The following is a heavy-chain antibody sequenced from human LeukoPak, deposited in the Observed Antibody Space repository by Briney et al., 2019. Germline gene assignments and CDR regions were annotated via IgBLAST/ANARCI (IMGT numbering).Heavy chain of an antibody. Sequence: SQTLSLTCTVSGGSISSGGYYWSWIRQHPGKGLEWIGYIYYSGSTYYNPPLKSRVTISVDTSKNQFSLKLSSVTAADTAVYYCARGQNRASAFDIWGQGTMVTVSS. CDR2: IYYSGST. CDR3: ARGQNRASAFDI. J-gene: IGHJ3*02. V-gene: IGHV4-31*03. D-gene: IGHD1-14*01. CDR1: GGSISSGGYY.